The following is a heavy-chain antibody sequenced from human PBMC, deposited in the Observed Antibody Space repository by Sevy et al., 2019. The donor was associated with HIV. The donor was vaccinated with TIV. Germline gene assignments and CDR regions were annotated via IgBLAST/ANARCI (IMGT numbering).Heavy chain of an antibody. CDR1: GFTFSSYG. D-gene: IGHD3-22*01. CDR2: ISYDGSDK. J-gene: IGHJ4*02. Sequence: GGSLRLSCAASGFTFSSYGMHWVRQAPGKGLEWVAVISYDGSDKFYADSVKGRFTISRDNSKKTVYLQMNSLGPEDAAVYYCAKDLRGDYYDSSGVLDYWGQGTLVTVSS. V-gene: IGHV3-30*18. CDR3: AKDLRGDYYDSSGVLDY.